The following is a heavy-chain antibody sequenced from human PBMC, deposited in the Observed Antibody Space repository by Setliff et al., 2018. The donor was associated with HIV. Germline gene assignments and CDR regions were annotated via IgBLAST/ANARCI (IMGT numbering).Heavy chain of an antibody. CDR3: AKGGYGGAYYVAGY. V-gene: IGHV3-66*02. D-gene: IGHD5-18*01. CDR2: MYKGGKT. J-gene: IGHJ4*02. Sequence: GGSLRLSCVASGFTFSDYYMSWVRQAPGKGLEWVTVMYKGGKTYYADFVKGRFTIARDDSKNAVSLQMTNLGTGDTATYYCAKGGYGGAYYVAGYWGQGTLVTVSS. CDR1: GFTFSDYY.